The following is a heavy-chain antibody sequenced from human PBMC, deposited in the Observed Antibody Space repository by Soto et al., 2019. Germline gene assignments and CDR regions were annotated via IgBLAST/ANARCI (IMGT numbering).Heavy chain of an antibody. CDR3: ARGISYFDPTGYYWYHDY. CDR1: GYIFSNYA. J-gene: IGHJ4*02. CDR2: IDAANGNT. D-gene: IGHD3-22*01. Sequence: ASVKVSCKASGYIFSNYAIQWVRQAPGQRLEWMGGIDAANGNTKSLQKFQGRLTITRDTAANTAHMELSSLRSEDTAVYYCARGISYFDPTGYYWYHDYWGQGTQVTVSS. V-gene: IGHV1-3*01.